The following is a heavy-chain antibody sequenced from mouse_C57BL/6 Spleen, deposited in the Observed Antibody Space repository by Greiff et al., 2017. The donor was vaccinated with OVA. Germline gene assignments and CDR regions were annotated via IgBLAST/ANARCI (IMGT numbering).Heavy chain of an antibody. CDR1: GYTFTSYW. J-gene: IGHJ3*01. CDR2: IYPSDSET. CDR3: ARVSYDGYPRAY. V-gene: IGHV1-61*01. Sequence: QVQLQQPGAELVRPGSSVKLSCKASGYTFTSYWMDWVKQRPGQGLAWIGNIYPSDSETHYNQKFKDKATLTVDKSSSTAYMQLSSLTSEDSAVYYCARVSYDGYPRAYWGQGTLVTVSA. D-gene: IGHD2-3*01.